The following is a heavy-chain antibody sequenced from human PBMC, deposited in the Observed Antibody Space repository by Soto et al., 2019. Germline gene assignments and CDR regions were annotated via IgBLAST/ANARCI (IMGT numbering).Heavy chain of an antibody. D-gene: IGHD3-22*01. V-gene: IGHV1-69*13. CDR2: IIPIFGTA. Sequence: SVKVSCKASGGTFSSYAISWVRQAPGQGLEWMGGIIPIFGTANYAQKFQGRVMITADESTSTAYMELSSLRSEDTAVYYCASRYYDSSGYLPASMDVWGQGTTVTVSS. J-gene: IGHJ6*02. CDR1: GGTFSSYA. CDR3: ASRYYDSSGYLPASMDV.